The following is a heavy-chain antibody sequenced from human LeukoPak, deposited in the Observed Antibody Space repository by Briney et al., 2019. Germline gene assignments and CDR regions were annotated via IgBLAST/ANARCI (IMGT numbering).Heavy chain of an antibody. CDR2: LSGSGGST. V-gene: IGHV3-23*01. CDR3: AKVAVIMVRGVIDY. J-gene: IGHJ4*02. D-gene: IGHD3-10*01. Sequence: GGSLRLFCAASGFTFSSYAMSWVRQAPGKGLEWVSDLSGSGGSTYYADSVKGRFTISRDNSKNALYLQMNSLRAEDTAVYYCAKVAVIMVRGVIDYWGQGTLVTVSS. CDR1: GFTFSSYA.